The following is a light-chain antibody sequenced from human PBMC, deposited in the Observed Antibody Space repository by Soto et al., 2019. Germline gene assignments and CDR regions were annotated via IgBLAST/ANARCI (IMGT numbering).Light chain of an antibody. Sequence: QSALTQPPSASGSPGQSVTISCTGTSSDIGGYNSVSWYQQHPGKAPRLMIYEVNKRPSGVPDRFSGSKSGNTASLTISGLQTEDDSHYYCCSYANGNTLLFGGGTKLTVL. CDR2: EVN. CDR3: CSYANGNTLL. J-gene: IGLJ2*01. V-gene: IGLV2-8*01. CDR1: SSDIGGYNS.